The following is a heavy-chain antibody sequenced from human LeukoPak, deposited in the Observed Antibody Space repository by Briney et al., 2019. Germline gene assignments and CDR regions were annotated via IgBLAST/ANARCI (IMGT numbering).Heavy chain of an antibody. CDR3: ARDLEGPFDY. V-gene: IGHV3-66*02. CDR1: GFTVSSNY. Sequence: GGSLRLSCAASGFTVSSNYMSWVRQTPGKGLEWVSVIYSGGSTYYADSVKGRFTISRDNSKNTLYLQMNSLRAEDTAVYYCARDLEGPFDYWGQGTLVTVSS. J-gene: IGHJ4*02. CDR2: IYSGGST.